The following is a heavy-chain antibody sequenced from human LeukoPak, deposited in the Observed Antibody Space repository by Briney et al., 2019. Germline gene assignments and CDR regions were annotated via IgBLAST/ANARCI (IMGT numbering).Heavy chain of an antibody. J-gene: IGHJ6*03. CDR2: INDNGAGS. CDR3: AKGLRTGVGPYMGYHYYMDV. D-gene: IGHD3-16*01. Sequence: GGSLRLSCAASGFTFSSYAMSRVRQAPGKGLKWVSTINDNGAGSYYADSVKGRFTISRDNSCNTVSLQMNSLRDEDTGVYYCAKGLRTGVGPYMGYHYYMDVWGKGATVTVSS. CDR1: GFTFSSYA. V-gene: IGHV3-23*01.